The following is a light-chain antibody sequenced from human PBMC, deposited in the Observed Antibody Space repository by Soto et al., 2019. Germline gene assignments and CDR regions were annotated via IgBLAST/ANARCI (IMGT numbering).Light chain of an antibody. Sequence: EIVLTQSPATLSLSPGERAPPSCRASQSVSSYLAWYQQKPGQAPRLLIYDASNRATGIPARFSGSGSGTDFTLTISSLEPEDFAVYYCQQRSNWPPLTFGGGTKVDIK. J-gene: IGKJ4*01. CDR1: QSVSSY. CDR2: DAS. CDR3: QQRSNWPPLT. V-gene: IGKV3-11*01.